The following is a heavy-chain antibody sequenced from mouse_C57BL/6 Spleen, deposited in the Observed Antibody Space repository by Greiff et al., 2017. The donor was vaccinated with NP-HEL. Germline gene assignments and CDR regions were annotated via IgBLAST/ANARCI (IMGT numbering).Heavy chain of an antibody. CDR3: ARISLWRGYAMDY. CDR1: GFTFSDYG. CDR2: ISSGSSTI. J-gene: IGHJ4*01. D-gene: IGHD1-1*02. Sequence: EVPRVESGGGLVKPGGSLKLSCAASGFTFSDYGMHWVRQAPEKGLAWVAYISSGSSTIYYADTVKCRFTIYRENAKNTLFLQMTSLRSEDTAMYYGARISLWRGYAMDYWGQGTSVTVSS. V-gene: IGHV5-17*01.